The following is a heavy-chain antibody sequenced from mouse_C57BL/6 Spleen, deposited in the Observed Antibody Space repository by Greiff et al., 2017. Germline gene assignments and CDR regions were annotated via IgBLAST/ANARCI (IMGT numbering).Heavy chain of an antibody. J-gene: IGHJ4*01. D-gene: IGHD1-1*01. CDR1: GFTFSDYG. Sequence: EVKLMESGGGLVKPGGSLKLSCAASGFTFSDYGMHWVRQAPEKGLEWVAYISSGSSTIYYADTVKGRFTISRDNAKNTLFLQMTSLRSEDTAMYYCARVITTVPYAMDYWGQGTSVTVSS. V-gene: IGHV5-17*01. CDR2: ISSGSSTI. CDR3: ARVITTVPYAMDY.